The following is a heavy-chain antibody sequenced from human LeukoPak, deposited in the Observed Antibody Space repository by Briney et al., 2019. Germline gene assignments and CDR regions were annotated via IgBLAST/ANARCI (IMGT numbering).Heavy chain of an antibody. V-gene: IGHV3-49*04. CDR3: TRAMIVVVRNLYFDY. Sequence: SLRLSCTASGFTFGDYAMSWVRQAPGKGLEWVGFIRSKAYGGTTEYAASVKGRFTISRDDSKSIAYLQMNSLKTEDTAVYYCTRAMIVVVRNLYFDYWGQGTLVTVSS. CDR2: IRSKAYGGTT. CDR1: GFTFGDYA. D-gene: IGHD3-22*01. J-gene: IGHJ4*02.